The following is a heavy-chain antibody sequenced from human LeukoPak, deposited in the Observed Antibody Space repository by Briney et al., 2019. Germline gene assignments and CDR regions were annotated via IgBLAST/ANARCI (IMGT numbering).Heavy chain of an antibody. V-gene: IGHV3-7*03. CDR3: ARGGSSSMYNWFDP. CDR2: IKQDGSEK. Sequence: GGSLRLSCAASGFTFSSYWMSWVRQAPGKGLEWLANIKQDGSEKYYVDSVKGRFTISRDNAKNSLYLQMNSLRAEDTAVYYCARGGSSSMYNWFDPWGQGTLVTVSS. J-gene: IGHJ5*02. CDR1: GFTFSSYW. D-gene: IGHD6-13*01.